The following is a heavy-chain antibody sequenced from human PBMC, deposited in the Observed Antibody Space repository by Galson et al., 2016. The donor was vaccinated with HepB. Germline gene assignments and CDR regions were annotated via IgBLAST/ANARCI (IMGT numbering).Heavy chain of an antibody. J-gene: IGHJ4*02. CDR1: GFTLSDYW. Sequence: SLRLSCAASGFTLSDYWMSWVRQAPGKGLEWVATIREDASEEYYVGSVKGRFTISRDNAKNSLYLQMNSLRAEGTAVYYCARVWIEARLPFDWGQGTLVTVSS. D-gene: IGHD2-2*03. CDR3: ARVWIEARLPFD. CDR2: IREDASEE. V-gene: IGHV3-7*03.